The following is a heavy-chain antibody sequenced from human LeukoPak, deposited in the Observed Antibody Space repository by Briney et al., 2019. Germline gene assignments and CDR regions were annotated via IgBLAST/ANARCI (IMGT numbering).Heavy chain of an antibody. CDR1: GGSISSYY. CDR3: ARERTGDAFDI. Sequence: SETLSLTCTVSGGSISSYYWSWIRQPPGKGLEWIGYIYYSGSTNYNPSLKSRVTISVDTSENQFSLKLSSVTAADTAVYYCARERTGDAFDIWGQGTMVTVSS. J-gene: IGHJ3*02. CDR2: IYYSGST. D-gene: IGHD1/OR15-1a*01. V-gene: IGHV4-59*12.